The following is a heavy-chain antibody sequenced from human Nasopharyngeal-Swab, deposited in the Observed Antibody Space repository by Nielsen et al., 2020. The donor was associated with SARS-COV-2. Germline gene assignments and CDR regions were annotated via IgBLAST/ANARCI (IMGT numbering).Heavy chain of an antibody. J-gene: IGHJ4*02. CDR2: IYSGGST. D-gene: IGHD6-13*01. V-gene: IGHV3-66*01. CDR1: GFTVSSNY. Sequence: GGSLRLSCAASGFTVSSNYMSWVRQAPGKGLEWVSVIYSGGSTYYADSVKGRFTIPRDNSKNTLYLQMNSLRAEDTAVYYCARVGGSSPLDYWGQGTLVTVSS. CDR3: ARVGGSSPLDY.